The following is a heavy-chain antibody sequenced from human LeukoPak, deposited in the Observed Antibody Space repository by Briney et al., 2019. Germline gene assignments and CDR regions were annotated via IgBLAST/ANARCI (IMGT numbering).Heavy chain of an antibody. CDR1: GFTFSSFE. CDR2: ISSGGSST. V-gene: IGHV3-48*03. Sequence: GGSLRLSCVTSGFTFSSFEMSWVRQAPGKGLEWISYISSGGSSTYYADSVKGRFTISRDSATKTLFLQMNSLGGADTALYYCARRGYMDVWGKGTTVTISS. CDR3: ARRGYMDV. J-gene: IGHJ6*03.